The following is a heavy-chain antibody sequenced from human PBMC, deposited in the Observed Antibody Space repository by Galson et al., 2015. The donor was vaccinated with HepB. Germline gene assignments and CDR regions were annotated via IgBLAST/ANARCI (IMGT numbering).Heavy chain of an antibody. CDR1: GFTFSNYA. Sequence: SLRLSCAASGFTFSNYAMHWVRQAPGKGLEWVAFISYDLSDKYHADSVRGRFTISRDNSKNTVYLQMDSLRAEDTAVYYCVRDRFDFWSAYHTRYFDLWGRGTLITVSP. V-gene: IGHV3-30-3*01. CDR2: ISYDLSDK. J-gene: IGHJ2*01. CDR3: VRDRFDFWSAYHTRYFDL. D-gene: IGHD3-3*01.